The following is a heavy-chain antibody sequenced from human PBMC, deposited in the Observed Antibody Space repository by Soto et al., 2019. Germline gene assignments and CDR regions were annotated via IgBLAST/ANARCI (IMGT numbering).Heavy chain of an antibody. CDR3: VREGFFTLDF. V-gene: IGHV3-72*01. CDR1: GFNIRDHY. J-gene: IGHJ4*02. Sequence: EVQLVESGGGLVQPGGSLRLSCAASGFNIRDHYMDWVRQAPGKGLEWVGLTRNKGESYTTEHAASVKGRFVTSRDDSKNSVYLQMNSLKTEDTAVYYCVREGFFTLDFWGQGTLVTVSS. CDR2: TRNKGESYTT.